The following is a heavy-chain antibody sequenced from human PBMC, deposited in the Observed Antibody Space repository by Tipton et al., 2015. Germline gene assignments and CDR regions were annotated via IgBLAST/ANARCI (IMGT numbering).Heavy chain of an antibody. CDR1: GGSISNGGYY. CDR3: ASHYSTVTIPYYYYGMDV. D-gene: IGHD4-17*01. J-gene: IGHJ6*02. Sequence: TLSLTCTVSGGSISNGGYYWTWIRQHPGKGLEWIGSIYYSGSTYYNPSLKSRVTILVDTSQNQFSLKLSSVTAADTAVYYCASHYSTVTIPYYYYGMDVWGQGTTVTVSS. V-gene: IGHV4-31*03. CDR2: IYYSGST.